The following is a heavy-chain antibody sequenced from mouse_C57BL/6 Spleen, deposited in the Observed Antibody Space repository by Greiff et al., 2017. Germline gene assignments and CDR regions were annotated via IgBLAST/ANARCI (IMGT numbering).Heavy chain of an antibody. CDR3: ARADSYLYAMDY. D-gene: IGHD2-12*01. CDR2: IYPADGDT. Sequence: QVQLQQSGAELVKPGASVKISCKASGYAFTSYWMHWVKQRPGKGLEWIGQIYPADGDTNYNGKFKGKAKLTADKSSSTAYMQLSSLTSEDSAVYFCARADSYLYAMDYWGQGTSVTVSS. J-gene: IGHJ4*01. CDR1: GYAFTSYW. V-gene: IGHV1-80*01.